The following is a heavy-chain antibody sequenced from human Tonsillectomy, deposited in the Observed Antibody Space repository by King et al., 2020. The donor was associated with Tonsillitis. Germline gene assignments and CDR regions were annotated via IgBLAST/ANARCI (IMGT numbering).Heavy chain of an antibody. CDR1: GDSISSYY. CDR2: IYTSGST. J-gene: IGHJ4*02. D-gene: IGHD3-22*01. V-gene: IGHV4-4*07. CDR3: AVNRVSTGYYFDY. Sequence: VQLQESGPGLVKPSETLSLTCTVSGDSISSYYWSWIRQPAGKGLEWIGRIYTSGSTNYNPSLKSRVTMSVDTSKKQFSLKLSSVTAADTAVYYCAVNRVSTGYYFDYWGQGPPVTVSS.